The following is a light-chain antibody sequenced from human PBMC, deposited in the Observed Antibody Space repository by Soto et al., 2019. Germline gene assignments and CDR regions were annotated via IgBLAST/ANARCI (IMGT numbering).Light chain of an antibody. CDR2: DAS. CDR1: QSINHW. Sequence: DIQMTQSPSSLSASVGDRVTITCRASQSINHWLAWYQQKPGKAPKFLIYDASTLRNGVPSRFSGRGSGTEFTLTISRLQPDDFATYYCQQYDSHPYTFGQGTKVEI. CDR3: QQYDSHPYT. J-gene: IGKJ2*01. V-gene: IGKV1-5*01.